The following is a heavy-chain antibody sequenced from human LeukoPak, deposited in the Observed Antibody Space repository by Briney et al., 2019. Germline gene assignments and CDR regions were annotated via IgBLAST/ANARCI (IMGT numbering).Heavy chain of an antibody. V-gene: IGHV3-7*03. J-gene: IGHJ3*02. Sequence: GGSLRLSCTASGFTFSNYWMSWVRQAPGKGLEWVATIKEDGEIYYVDSVKGRFTISRDNAKNSLYLQMNSLRAEDTAVYYCARGWSDFWSGYNDAFDIWGQGTMVTVSS. D-gene: IGHD3-3*01. CDR3: ARGWSDFWSGYNDAFDI. CDR1: GFTFSNYW. CDR2: IKEDGEI.